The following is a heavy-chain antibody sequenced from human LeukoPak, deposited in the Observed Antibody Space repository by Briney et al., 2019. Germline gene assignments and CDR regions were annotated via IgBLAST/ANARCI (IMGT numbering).Heavy chain of an antibody. CDR3: AREGYSYGPFDY. V-gene: IGHV4-59*01. J-gene: IGHJ4*02. D-gene: IGHD5-18*01. CDR2: IYYSGST. CDR1: GVSISSYY. Sequence: SETLSLTCTVSGVSISSYYWSWIRQPPGKGLEWIGYIYYSGSTNYNPSLKSRVTISVDTSKNQFSLKLSSVTAADTAVYYCAREGYSYGPFDYWGQGTLVTVSS.